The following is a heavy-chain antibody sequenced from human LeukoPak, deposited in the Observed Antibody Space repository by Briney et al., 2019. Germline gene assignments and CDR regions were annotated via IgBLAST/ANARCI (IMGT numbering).Heavy chain of an antibody. CDR3: ARAPEKVAATHYNWFDP. CDR1: GYTFTSYD. J-gene: IGHJ5*02. CDR2: MNPNSGNT. V-gene: IGHV1-8*01. D-gene: IGHD2-15*01. Sequence: ASVKVSCKASGYTFTSYDINWVRQATGQGVEWMGWMNPNSGNTGYAQKFQGRVTMTRNTSISTAYMELSSLRSEDTAVYYCARAPEKVAATHYNWFDPWGQGTLVTVSS.